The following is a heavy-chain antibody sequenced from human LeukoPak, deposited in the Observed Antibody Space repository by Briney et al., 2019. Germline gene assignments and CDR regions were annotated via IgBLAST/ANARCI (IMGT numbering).Heavy chain of an antibody. CDR3: AKMGAMIVVVSHYMDV. J-gene: IGHJ6*03. CDR1: GFTFSSYA. CDR2: ISGSGGST. Sequence: GGSLRLSCAASGFTFSSYAMSWVRQAPGKELEWVSAISGSGGSTYYADSVKGRFTISRDNSKNTLYLQMNSLRAEDTAVYYCAKMGAMIVVVSHYMDVWGKGTTVTVSS. V-gene: IGHV3-23*01. D-gene: IGHD3-22*01.